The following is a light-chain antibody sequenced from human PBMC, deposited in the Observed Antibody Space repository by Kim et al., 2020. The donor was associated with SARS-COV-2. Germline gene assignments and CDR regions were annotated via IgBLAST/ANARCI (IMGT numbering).Light chain of an antibody. CDR3: TSYGGSNNLV. Sequence: GQSVPISSTGTSSDVGGQNYVSWYQQQPGKAPKLMIYEVNRRPSGVPARFSGSKSGNTASLTVSRLQAEDEADYYCTSYGGSNNLVIGGGTQLTVL. V-gene: IGLV2-8*01. CDR1: SSDVGGQNY. J-gene: IGLJ2*01. CDR2: EVN.